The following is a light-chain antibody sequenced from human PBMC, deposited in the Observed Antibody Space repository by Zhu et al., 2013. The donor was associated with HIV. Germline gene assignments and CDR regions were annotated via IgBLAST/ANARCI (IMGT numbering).Light chain of an antibody. CDR1: QGISSS. J-gene: IGKJ2*01. Sequence: DIQLTQSPSFLSASVGDRVTITCRASQGISSSFAWYQQKPGKAPKLLIYAASTLQSGVPSRFSGSGSGTEFTLTISSLQPEDFTTYYCQEYNTPMYTFGQGTKVDIK. V-gene: IGKV1-9*01. CDR3: QEYNTPMYT. CDR2: AAS.